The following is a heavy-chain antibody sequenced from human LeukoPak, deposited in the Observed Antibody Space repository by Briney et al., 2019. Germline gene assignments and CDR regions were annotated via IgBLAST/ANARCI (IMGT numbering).Heavy chain of an antibody. D-gene: IGHD6-13*01. CDR1: GYTFTYRY. J-gene: IGHJ5*02. CDR3: AREQQLESGHWFDP. V-gene: IGHV1-45*02. CDR2: ITPFNGNT. Sequence: ASVKVSCKASGYTFTYRYLHWVRQAPGQALEWMGWITPFNGNTNYAQKFQGRVTMTRDMSTSTVYMELSSLRSEDTAVYYCAREQQLESGHWFDPWGQGTLVTVSS.